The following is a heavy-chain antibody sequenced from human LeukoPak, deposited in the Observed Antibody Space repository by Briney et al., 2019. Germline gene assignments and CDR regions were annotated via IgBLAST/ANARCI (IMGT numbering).Heavy chain of an antibody. Sequence: SETLSLTCAVYGGSFSSYYWSWIRQPPGKGLEWIGEINHSGSTNYNPSLKSRVTISVDTSKNQFSLKLSSVTAADTAVYYCARLGFCSGGRCLNDYWGQGTLVTVSS. CDR3: ARLGFCSGGRCLNDY. V-gene: IGHV4-34*01. J-gene: IGHJ4*02. CDR2: INHSGST. D-gene: IGHD2-15*01. CDR1: GGSFSSYY.